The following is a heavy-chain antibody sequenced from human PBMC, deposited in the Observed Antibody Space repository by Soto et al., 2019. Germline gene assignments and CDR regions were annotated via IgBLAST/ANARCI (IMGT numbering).Heavy chain of an antibody. CDR2: TYYRSKWYS. CDR3: AREPSIAAPLFYYYYGMDV. J-gene: IGHJ6*02. D-gene: IGHD6-6*01. V-gene: IGHV6-1*01. Sequence: PSQTLSLTCAISGDSVSSNSAAWSWIRQSPSRGLEWLGRTYYRSKWYSDYAVSVKSRITINPDTSKNQFSLHLNSVAPEDTAVYYCAREPSIAAPLFYYYYGMDVWGRGTTVTVSS. CDR1: GDSVSSNSAA.